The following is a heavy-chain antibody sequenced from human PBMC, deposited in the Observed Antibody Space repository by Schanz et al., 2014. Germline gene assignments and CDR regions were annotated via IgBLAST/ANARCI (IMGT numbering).Heavy chain of an antibody. CDR1: GFTFSSYG. D-gene: IGHD6-13*01. J-gene: IGHJ5*02. Sequence: QVQLVESGGGVVQPGRSLRLSCAASGFTFSSYGMHWVRQAPGKGLEWVAVVWYDGSNKFYADSVKGRFTISRDNSKNTLYLQMNSLRAEDTAVYYCARGGGAAASTWGQGTLVTVSS. CDR3: ARGGGAAAST. CDR2: VWYDGSNK. V-gene: IGHV3-33*01.